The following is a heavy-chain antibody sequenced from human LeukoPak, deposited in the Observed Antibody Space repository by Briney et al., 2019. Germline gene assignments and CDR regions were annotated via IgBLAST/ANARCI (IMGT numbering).Heavy chain of an antibody. Sequence: PGRSLRLSCAASGFTFDDYAMHCVRQAPGKGLEWVSGISLNSGSIGYADSVKGRFTISRDNAKNSLYLQMNSLRAEDTALYYCAKDINYETSQGMDVWGQGTTVTVSS. CDR2: ISLNSGSI. J-gene: IGHJ6*02. CDR1: GFTFDDYA. V-gene: IGHV3-9*01. D-gene: IGHD3-16*01. CDR3: AKDINYETSQGMDV.